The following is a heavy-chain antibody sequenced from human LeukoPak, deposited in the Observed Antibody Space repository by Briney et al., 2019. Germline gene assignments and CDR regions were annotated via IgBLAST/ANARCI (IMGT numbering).Heavy chain of an antibody. J-gene: IGHJ6*03. CDR1: GYSFTSHW. CDR3: ARAPYDFWSCSPVHYYNYMDV. CDR2: IYPDDSDT. D-gene: IGHD3-3*01. Sequence: GESLKISCKGSGYSFTSHWIAWVRQMPGKGLEWMGIIYPDDSDTRYSPSFQGQVTISADKSINTAYLHWSSLKASDTAMYYCARAPYDFWSCSPVHYYNYMDVWGKGTTVTVSS. V-gene: IGHV5-51*01.